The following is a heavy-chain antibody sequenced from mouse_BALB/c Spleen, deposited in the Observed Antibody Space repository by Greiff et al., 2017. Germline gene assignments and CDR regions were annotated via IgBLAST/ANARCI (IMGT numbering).Heavy chain of an antibody. CDR2: ISSGGSYT. CDR1: GFTFSSYA. D-gene: IGHD2-1*01. V-gene: IGHV5-9-3*01. CDR3: ARRHGNYVLCAY. J-gene: IGHJ3*01. Sequence: EVQGVESGGGLVKPGGSLKLSCAASGFTFSSYAMSWVRQTPEKRLEWVATISSGGSYTYYPDSVKGRFPISRDNAKNTLYLQMSSLRSEDTAMYYCARRHGNYVLCAYWGQGTLVTVSA.